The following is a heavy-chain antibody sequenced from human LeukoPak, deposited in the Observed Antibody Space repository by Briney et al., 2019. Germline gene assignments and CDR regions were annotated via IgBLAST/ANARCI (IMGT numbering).Heavy chain of an antibody. D-gene: IGHD6-13*01. CDR1: GFTFSGSA. J-gene: IGHJ6*02. CDR2: IRSKANSYAT. Sequence: GGSLRLSCAASGFTFSGSAMHWVRQASGKGLEWVGRIRSKANSYATAYAASVKGRFTISRDDSKNTAYLQMNSLKTEDTAVYHCTKRIAAYGMDVWGQGTTVTVSS. V-gene: IGHV3-73*01. CDR3: TKRIAAYGMDV.